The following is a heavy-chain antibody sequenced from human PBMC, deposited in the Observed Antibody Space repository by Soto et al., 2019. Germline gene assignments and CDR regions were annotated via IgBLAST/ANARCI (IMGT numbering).Heavy chain of an antibody. Sequence: PSETLSLTCTVSGGSITSNSHYWGWIRQPPGKGLEWIGNIYYSGSSYSNPSLKSRVTISVDTSKNQFSLKLSSVTAADTAVYYCARRTTDWFDPWGQGTLVTVSS. CDR1: GGSITSNSHY. CDR3: ARRTTDWFDP. CDR2: IYYSGSS. V-gene: IGHV4-39*01. D-gene: IGHD1-7*01. J-gene: IGHJ5*02.